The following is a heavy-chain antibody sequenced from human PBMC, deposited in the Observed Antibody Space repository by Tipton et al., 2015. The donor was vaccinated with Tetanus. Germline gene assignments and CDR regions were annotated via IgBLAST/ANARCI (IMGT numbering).Heavy chain of an antibody. CDR1: GFTFRSYW. J-gene: IGHJ4*02. CDR2: IKEDGSEM. V-gene: IGHV3-7*01. D-gene: IGHD2/OR15-2a*01. Sequence: GSLRLSCVASGFTFRSYWMSWVRQAPGKGLEWVANIKEDGSEMYYADSVKGRFTISRDNARNSLSVHMNSLTAEDTAVYYCARLRVYCSTACYSREDYGGRGPLVTFSS. CDR3: ARLRVYCSTACYSREDY.